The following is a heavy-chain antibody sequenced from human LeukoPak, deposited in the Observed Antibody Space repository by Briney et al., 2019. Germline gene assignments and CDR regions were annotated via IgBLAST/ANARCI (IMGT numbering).Heavy chain of an antibody. CDR2: ISSSGSTI. CDR3: ARLDASGLDY. D-gene: IGHD6-19*01. CDR1: GFTLSSYS. V-gene: IGHV3-48*04. Sequence: GGSLRLSCAASGFTLSSYSMKWVRQAPGKGLEWVSYISSSGSTIYYAHSVKGRFTISRDNAKNSLYLQMNSLRAEDTAVYYCARLDASGLDYWGQGTLVTVSS. J-gene: IGHJ4*02.